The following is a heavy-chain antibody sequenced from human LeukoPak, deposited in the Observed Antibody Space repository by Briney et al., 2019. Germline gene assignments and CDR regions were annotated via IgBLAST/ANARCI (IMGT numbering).Heavy chain of an antibody. CDR1: GGSISSSSYY. J-gene: IGHJ4*02. D-gene: IGHD3-3*01. V-gene: IGHV4-39*01. CDR2: IYYSGST. CDR3: ATLSYYDFWQGD. Sequence: PSETLSLTCTVSGGSISSSSYYWGWIRQPPGKGLEWIGSIYYSGSTYYNPSLKSRLTISVDTSKNQFSLKLSSVTAADTAVYYCATLSYYDFWQGDWGQGTLVTVSS.